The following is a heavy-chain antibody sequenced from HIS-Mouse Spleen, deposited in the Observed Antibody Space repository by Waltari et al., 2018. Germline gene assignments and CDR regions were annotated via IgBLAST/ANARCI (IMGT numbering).Heavy chain of an antibody. CDR3: ARVYYDFWSGYYY. Sequence: QVQLVQSGAEVRKPGASVKVSCKASGYTFSSYDVNWVRWATGQGLEWMGWLDPNSGNTGYAQKFQGRVTMNRNTSISTAYMELSSLRSEDTAVYYCARVYYDFWSGYYYWGQGTLVTVSS. CDR1: GYTFSSYD. CDR2: LDPNSGNT. J-gene: IGHJ4*02. D-gene: IGHD3-3*01. V-gene: IGHV1-8*01.